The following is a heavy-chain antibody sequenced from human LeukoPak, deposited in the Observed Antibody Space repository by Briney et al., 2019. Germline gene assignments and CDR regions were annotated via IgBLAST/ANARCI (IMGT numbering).Heavy chain of an antibody. CDR2: IYASGGT. J-gene: IGHJ6*03. D-gene: IGHD3-10*01. Sequence: SETLSLTCTVSGGSISSYYWSWLRQPAGKGLEWIGRIYASGGTNYNPSLKSRVTISVDTSKNKFSLKLSSVPASDTAVYYFATAGLWCGESYHCCYYYYYYMDVWGKGTTVTVSS. CDR3: ATAGLWCGESYHCCYYYYYYMDV. CDR1: GGSISSYY. V-gene: IGHV4-4*07.